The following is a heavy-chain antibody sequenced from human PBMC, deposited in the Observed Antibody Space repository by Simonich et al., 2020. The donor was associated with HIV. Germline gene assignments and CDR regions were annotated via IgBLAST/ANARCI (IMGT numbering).Heavy chain of an antibody. V-gene: IGHV4-38-2*01. CDR1: GYSISSGYY. CDR2: IYPSGST. Sequence: QVQLQESGPGLVKPSETLSLTCAVSGYSISSGYYWGWIRQPPGKGLEWIGSIYPSGSTYYNPSLMSRVTISVDTSKNQFSLKMRSVTAADTAVYYCARSGYSSSWSHWYFDLWGRGTLVTVSS. D-gene: IGHD6-13*01. J-gene: IGHJ2*01. CDR3: ARSGYSSSWSHWYFDL.